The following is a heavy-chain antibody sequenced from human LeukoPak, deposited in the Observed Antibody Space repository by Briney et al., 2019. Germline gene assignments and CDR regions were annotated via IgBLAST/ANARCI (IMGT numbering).Heavy chain of an antibody. J-gene: IGHJ5*02. CDR1: GGSISSYY. CDR3: ARGQADIAAAEFWFDP. Sequence: PSETLSLTCTVSGGSISSYYWSWIRQPAGKGLEWIGRIYTSGSTNYNPSLKSRVTMSVDTSKNQFSLKLSSVTAADTAVYYCARGQADIAAAEFWFDPWGQGTLVTVSS. CDR2: IYTSGST. D-gene: IGHD6-13*01. V-gene: IGHV4-4*07.